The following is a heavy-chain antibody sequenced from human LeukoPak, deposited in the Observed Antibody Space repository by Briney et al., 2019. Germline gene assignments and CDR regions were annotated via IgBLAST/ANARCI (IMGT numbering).Heavy chain of an antibody. V-gene: IGHV3-11*05. Sequence: GGSLRLSCAASGVIFSDYYMSWIRQAPGKGLEWLSYISSSSIYTSYADSVKGRFTISRDNAKNSLYLQLNSLRAEDTAVYYCARGSPPDYWGQGTLVTVSS. J-gene: IGHJ4*02. CDR2: ISSSSIYT. D-gene: IGHD2-15*01. CDR3: ARGSPPDY. CDR1: GVIFSDYY.